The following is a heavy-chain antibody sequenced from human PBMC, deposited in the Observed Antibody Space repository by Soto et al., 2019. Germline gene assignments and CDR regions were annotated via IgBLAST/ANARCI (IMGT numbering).Heavy chain of an antibody. D-gene: IGHD1-26*01. V-gene: IGHV3-64*01. Sequence: PGGSLRLSCAASGFTFSSDAMHWVLRAPGKGLEYVSAISSNGGSTYYANSVKGRFTISRDNSKNTLYLQMGSLRAEDMAVYYCVRDDFGLGIDYWGLGTLVTVSS. CDR2: ISSNGGST. J-gene: IGHJ4*01. CDR3: VRDDFGLGIDY. CDR1: GFTFSSDA.